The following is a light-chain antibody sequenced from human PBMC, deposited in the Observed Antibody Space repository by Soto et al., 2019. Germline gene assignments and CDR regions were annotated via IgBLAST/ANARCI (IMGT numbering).Light chain of an antibody. Sequence: EIVLIQSPATLALSPGDRATLSCRASQSVGSFLAWYQQKPGQAPRLLIYDTSIRATAIPARFSGSGSGTDFTLTISSLEPEDFAVYYCQQRNSWPPTFTFGQGTRLEIK. CDR2: DTS. CDR3: QQRNSWPPTFT. J-gene: IGKJ5*01. CDR1: QSVGSF. V-gene: IGKV3-11*01.